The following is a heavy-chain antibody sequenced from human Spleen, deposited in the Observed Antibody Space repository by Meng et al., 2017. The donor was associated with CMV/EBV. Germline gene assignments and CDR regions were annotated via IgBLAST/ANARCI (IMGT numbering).Heavy chain of an antibody. CDR3: ARGDDFWSAYFDY. CDR1: GFTFSSYG. CDR2: IRYDGSNK. Sequence: GESLKISCAASGFTFSSYGMHWVRQAPGKGLEWVAFIRYDGSNKYYADSVKGRFTISRDNSKNTLYLQMNSLRAEDTAIYYCARGDDFWSAYFDYWGQGTLVTVSS. D-gene: IGHD3-3*01. J-gene: IGHJ4*02. V-gene: IGHV3-30*02.